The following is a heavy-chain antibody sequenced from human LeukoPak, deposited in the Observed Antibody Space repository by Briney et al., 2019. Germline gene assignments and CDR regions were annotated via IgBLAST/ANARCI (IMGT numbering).Heavy chain of an antibody. CDR1: GFTFDDYG. D-gene: IGHD3-10*01. V-gene: IGHV3-20*04. J-gene: IGHJ4*02. CDR2: INWNGGST. CDR3: ARGDGSGSYYILDYFDY. Sequence: PGGSLRLSCAASGFTFDDYGMSWVRQAPGKGLEWVSGINWNGGSTGYADSVKGRFTISRDNAKNSLYLQMNSLRAEDTALYYCARGDGSGSYYILDYFDYWGQGTLVTLSS.